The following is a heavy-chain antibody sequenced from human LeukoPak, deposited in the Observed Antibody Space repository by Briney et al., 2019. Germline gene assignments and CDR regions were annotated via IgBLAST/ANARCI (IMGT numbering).Heavy chain of an antibody. D-gene: IGHD6-19*01. Sequence: GGSLRLSCAASGFTFSSYAMHWVRQAPGKGLEYVSAISSNGGSTYYANSVKGRFTISRDNSKNTLYLQMGSLRAEDMAVYYCARRGAVAGPDDAFDIWGQGTMVTVSS. CDR2: ISSNGGST. V-gene: IGHV3-64*01. CDR3: ARRGAVAGPDDAFDI. J-gene: IGHJ3*02. CDR1: GFTFSSYA.